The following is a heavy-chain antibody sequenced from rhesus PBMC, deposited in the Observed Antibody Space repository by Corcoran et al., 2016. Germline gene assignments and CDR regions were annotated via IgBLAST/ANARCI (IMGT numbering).Heavy chain of an antibody. J-gene: IGHJ4*01. CDR1: GGSISDNYY. CDR2: MYGSSVST. D-gene: IGHD2-2*01. V-gene: IGHV4S9*01. Sequence: QVQLQESGPGLVKPSETLSLTCAVSGGSISDNYYWNWIRQSPGKGLEWIGNMYGSSVSTYYNPSLKSRVTTSKDTTKNQFSLKLTSGTAADTAVYYCARDYVLSYWGQGVLVTVSS. CDR3: ARDYVLSY.